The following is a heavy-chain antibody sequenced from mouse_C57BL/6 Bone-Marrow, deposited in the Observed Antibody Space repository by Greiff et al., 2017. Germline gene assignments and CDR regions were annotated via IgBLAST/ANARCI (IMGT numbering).Heavy chain of an antibody. J-gene: IGHJ4*01. Sequence: LQESGAELARPGASVKMSCKASGYTFTSYTMHWVKQRPGQGLEWIGYINPSSGYTKYNQKFKDKATLTADKSSSTAYIQLSSLTSEDAAVYYCARGYAMDYWGQGTSVTVSS. CDR3: ARGYAMDY. V-gene: IGHV1-4*01. CDR1: GYTFTSYT. CDR2: INPSSGYT.